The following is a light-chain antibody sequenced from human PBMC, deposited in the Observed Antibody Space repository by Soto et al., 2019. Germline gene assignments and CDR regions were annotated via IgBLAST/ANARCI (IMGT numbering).Light chain of an antibody. CDR1: TRDVGGYTY. CDR2: EVS. J-gene: IGLJ2*01. CDR3: SSKSSGSTPML. Sequence: QSVLTQPASLSGSPGQSITISCTGTTRDVGGYTYVSWYQHHPGEAPKLIIYEVSNRPSGVSNRFSGSKSGNTASLTISGIQAEDESHYYCSSKSSGSTPMLFGGGTKLTVL. V-gene: IGLV2-14*01.